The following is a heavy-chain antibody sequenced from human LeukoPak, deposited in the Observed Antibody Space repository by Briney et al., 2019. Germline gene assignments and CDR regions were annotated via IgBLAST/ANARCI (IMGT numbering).Heavy chain of an antibody. V-gene: IGHV4-59*11. D-gene: IGHD5-18*01. CDR2: IYYSGST. Sequence: PSETLSLTCTVSGGSIRSHYWSWIRQPPGKGLEWIGYIYYSGSTNYNPSLKSRVTISVDTSKNQFSLKLSSVTAADTAVYYCARVPAMSRVIDYWGQGTLVTVSS. J-gene: IGHJ4*02. CDR1: GGSIRSHY. CDR3: ARVPAMSRVIDY.